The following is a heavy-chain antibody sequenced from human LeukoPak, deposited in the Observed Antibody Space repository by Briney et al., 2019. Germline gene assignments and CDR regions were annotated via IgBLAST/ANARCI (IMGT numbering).Heavy chain of an antibody. D-gene: IGHD3-10*01. J-gene: IGHJ6*03. Sequence: PSETLSLTCTVSGDSISSYYWSWIRQSPGKGLEWIGYIYDSGSTNYNPSLKSRVTISVDTSKKQISLKMSSVTAADTAMYYCARRMGRRFGERYYYYHYMDVWGKGTTVTISS. CDR2: IYDSGST. CDR1: GDSISSYY. CDR3: ARRMGRRFGERYYYYHYMDV. V-gene: IGHV4-59*12.